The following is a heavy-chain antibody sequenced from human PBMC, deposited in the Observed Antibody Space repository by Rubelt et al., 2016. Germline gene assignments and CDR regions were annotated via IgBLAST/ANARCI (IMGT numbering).Heavy chain of an antibody. D-gene: IGHD3-10*01. Sequence: QVELQQWGAGLLKPSETLSLTCAVYGGSFSGYYWSWIRQPPGKGLEWIGEINHSGSTNYNPSLKSRVTVTVDTAKNQFSLKLSSVTAADTAVYYCARAYGSGSLNWFDPWGQGTLVTVSS. CDR1: GGSFSGYY. V-gene: IGHV4-34*01. CDR3: ARAYGSGSLNWFDP. J-gene: IGHJ5*02. CDR2: INHSGST.